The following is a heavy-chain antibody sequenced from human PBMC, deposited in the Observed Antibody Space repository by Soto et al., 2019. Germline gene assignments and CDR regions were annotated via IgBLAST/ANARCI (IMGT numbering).Heavy chain of an antibody. V-gene: IGHV1-46*01. Sequence: QVQLGQSGAEVKRPGASVKVSCRASGYTFTNYYIYWVRQAHGQGLEWMGIINASGGTTGYTPKFQGRLTTTRETSTNTVYMELSSLTSEDTAVYYCARDLHEGVGEGTYNYYSGMDVWGQGTTVTVSS. CDR2: INASGGTT. D-gene: IGHD3-10*01. CDR3: ARDLHEGVGEGTYNYYSGMDV. J-gene: IGHJ6*02. CDR1: GYTFTNYY.